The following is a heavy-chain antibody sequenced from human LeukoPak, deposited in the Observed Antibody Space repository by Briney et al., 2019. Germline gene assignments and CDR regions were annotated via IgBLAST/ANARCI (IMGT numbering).Heavy chain of an antibody. V-gene: IGHV3-21*01. D-gene: IGHD3-10*01. CDR3: ARNLLKYGSGSYYNGHYYYYGMDV. Sequence: PGGSLRLSCAASGFTFSSYSMNWVRQAPGKGLVWVSSISSSSSYIYYADSVKGRFTISRDNAKNSLYLQMNSLRAEDTAVYYCARNLLKYGSGSYYNGHYYYYGMDVWGQGTMVTVSS. CDR1: GFTFSSYS. CDR2: ISSSSSYI. J-gene: IGHJ6*02.